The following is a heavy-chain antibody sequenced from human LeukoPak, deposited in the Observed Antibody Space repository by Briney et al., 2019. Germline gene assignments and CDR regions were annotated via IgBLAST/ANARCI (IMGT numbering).Heavy chain of an antibody. CDR1: GFTFNNYA. D-gene: IGHD6-13*01. CDR2: ISGSGGST. V-gene: IGHV3-23*01. Sequence: GGSLRLSCAASGFTFNNYAMNWVRQAPGKGLEWVSTISGSGGSTYYADSVKGRFTISRDNSKNTLYLQMNSLRAEDTAVYYCAKYSSSWGLLDYWGQGTLVTVSS. CDR3: AKYSSSWGLLDY. J-gene: IGHJ4*02.